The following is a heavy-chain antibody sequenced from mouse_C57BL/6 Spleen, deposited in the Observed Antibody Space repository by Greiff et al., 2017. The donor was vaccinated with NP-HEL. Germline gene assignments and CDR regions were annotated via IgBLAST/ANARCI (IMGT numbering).Heavy chain of an antibody. D-gene: IGHD2-2*01. Sequence: QVQLQQSGPELVKPGASVKISCKASGYAFSSSWMNWVKQRPGKGLEWIGRIYPGDGDTNYNGKFKGKATLTADKSSSTAYMQLSSLTSEDSAVYFCARGIYYGYDYYFDYWGQGTTLTVSS. CDR1: GYAFSSSW. V-gene: IGHV1-82*01. J-gene: IGHJ2*01. CDR2: IYPGDGDT. CDR3: ARGIYYGYDYYFDY.